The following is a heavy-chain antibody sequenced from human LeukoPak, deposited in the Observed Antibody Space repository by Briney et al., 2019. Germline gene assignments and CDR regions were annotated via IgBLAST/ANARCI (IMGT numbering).Heavy chain of an antibody. J-gene: IGHJ4*02. Sequence: GGSLRLSCVASGFTFSSNAMSWVRQAPGMGPDWVSSITFSGSSTDYADSVKGRSTISRDNSKNTYLQMSSLRVEDTAVYYCAKVKGWWPPTSADYWGQGTLVTVSS. D-gene: IGHD2-15*01. CDR3: AKVKGWWPPTSADY. CDR2: ITFSGSST. V-gene: IGHV3-23*01. CDR1: GFTFSSNA.